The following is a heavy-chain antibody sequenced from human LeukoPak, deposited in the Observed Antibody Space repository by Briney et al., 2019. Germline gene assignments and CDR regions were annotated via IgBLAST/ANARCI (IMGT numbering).Heavy chain of an antibody. V-gene: IGHV3-21*01. D-gene: IGHD6-25*01. J-gene: IGHJ6*02. CDR2: ISSTSTYI. Sequence: LEWVSSISSTSTYIYYADSMKGRFTISRDNAKNSLYLQMNSLRAEDTAVYYCARVVSAMDVWGQGTTVTVSS. CDR3: ARVVSAMDV.